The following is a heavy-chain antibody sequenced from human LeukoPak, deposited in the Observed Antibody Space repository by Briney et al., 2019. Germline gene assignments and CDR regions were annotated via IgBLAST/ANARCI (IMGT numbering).Heavy chain of an antibody. CDR2: IGDAGT. Sequence: GGSLRLSCAASGFTFNDFAMTWVRQAPGKGLEWVSSIGDAGTYYADSVKGRFTISRDNSKNMLYLLLNSLRAGDTAMYYCAKNLGPFDVRGQGTMVTVSS. V-gene: IGHV3-23*01. CDR1: GFTFNDFA. CDR3: AKNLGPFDV. D-gene: IGHD3-16*01. J-gene: IGHJ3*01.